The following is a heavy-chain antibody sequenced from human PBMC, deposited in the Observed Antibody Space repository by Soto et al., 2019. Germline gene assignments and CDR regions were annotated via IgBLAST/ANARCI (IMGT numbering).Heavy chain of an antibody. Sequence: GASVKVSCKASGYTFTSYGISWVRQAPGQGLEWMGWIIVYNGNTNYAQKLQGRFTMTTDTSTSPAYMELRSLRFDDTAVYYCARVWLRRKTYYYGSGSSGDPFDIWGQGTMVTVSS. CDR2: IIVYNGNT. CDR3: ARVWLRRKTYYYGSGSSGDPFDI. V-gene: IGHV1-18*01. D-gene: IGHD3-10*01. CDR1: GYTFTSYG. J-gene: IGHJ3*02.